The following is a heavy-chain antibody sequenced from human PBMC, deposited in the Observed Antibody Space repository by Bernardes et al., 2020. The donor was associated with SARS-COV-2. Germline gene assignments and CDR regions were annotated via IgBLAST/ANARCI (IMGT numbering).Heavy chain of an antibody. V-gene: IGHV3-9*01. D-gene: IGHD3-22*01. Sequence: SLRLSCAASGFTFDDYAMHWVRQAPGKGLEWVSGISWNSGRIGYADSVKGRFTISRDNAKNSLYLQMNSLRAEDTALYYCAKDNYYDSSGYFDYWGQGTLVTVSS. CDR3: AKDNYYDSSGYFDY. J-gene: IGHJ4*02. CDR1: GFTFDDYA. CDR2: ISWNSGRI.